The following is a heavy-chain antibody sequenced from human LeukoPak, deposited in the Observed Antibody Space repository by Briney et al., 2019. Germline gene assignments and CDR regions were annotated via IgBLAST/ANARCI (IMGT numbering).Heavy chain of an antibody. CDR2: ISGSGGST. CDR1: EFTFSNYA. J-gene: IGHJ4*02. D-gene: IGHD5-12*01. V-gene: IGHV3-23*01. CDR3: AKKGHMMATIHYFDY. Sequence: PGGSLRLSCAASEFTFSNYAMSWVRQAPGKGLEWVSAISGSGGSTYYADSVKGRFTISRDNSKNTLYLQMNSLRAEDTAVYYCAKKGHMMATIHYFDYWGQGTLVTVSS.